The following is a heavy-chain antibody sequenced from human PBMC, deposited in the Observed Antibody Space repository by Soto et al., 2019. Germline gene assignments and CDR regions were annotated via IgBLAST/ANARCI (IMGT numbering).Heavy chain of an antibody. J-gene: IGHJ4*02. CDR3: AKKSTATTDVDDY. CDR1: GFTFSSYA. D-gene: IGHD1-1*01. Sequence: GGSPRLSCAASGFTFSSYAMSWVRQAPGKGLEWVSAISGSGGSTYYADSVKGRFTISRDNSKNTLYLQMNSLRAEDTAVYYCAKKSTATTDVDDYWGQGTLVTVSS. V-gene: IGHV3-23*01. CDR2: ISGSGGST.